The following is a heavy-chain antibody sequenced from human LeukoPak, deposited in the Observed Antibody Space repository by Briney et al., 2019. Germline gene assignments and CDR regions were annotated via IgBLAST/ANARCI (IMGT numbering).Heavy chain of an antibody. CDR2: IRGDNGDT. V-gene: IGHV1-18*01. CDR1: GYTFSSYG. J-gene: IGHJ4*02. D-gene: IGHD3-9*01. CDR3: ARVGLLTGYYFFDY. Sequence: ASVKVSCKTSGYTFSSYGITWVRQAPGQGLEWVGWIRGDNGDTNYAQKLQGRVTMITDTSTSTAYMELRSLGSDETAVYYCARVGLLTGYYFFDYWGQGTLVTVSS.